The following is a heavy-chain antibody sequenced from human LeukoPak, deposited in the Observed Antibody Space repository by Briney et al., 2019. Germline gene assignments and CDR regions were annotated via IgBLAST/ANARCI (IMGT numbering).Heavy chain of an antibody. CDR2: IYYSGST. CDR1: GGSISIGGYY. CDR3: ARSRSGVAVPAAIVAFDI. D-gene: IGHD2-2*01. Sequence: SQTLSLTCTVSGGSISIGGYYWSWIRQHPGKGLEWIGYIYYSGSTYYNPSLKSRVTISVDTSKSQFSLNLSSVTAADTAVYYCARSRSGVAVPAAIVAFDIWGQGTMVTVSS. J-gene: IGHJ3*02. V-gene: IGHV4-31*03.